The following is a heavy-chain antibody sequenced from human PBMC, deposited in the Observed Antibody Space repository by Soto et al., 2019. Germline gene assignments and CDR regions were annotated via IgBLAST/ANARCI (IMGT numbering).Heavy chain of an antibody. J-gene: IGHJ4*02. CDR2: ISFDGNNG. V-gene: IGHV3-30-3*01. CDR3: ARDRSDV. Sequence: QVQLVESGGGVVRPGRSLRLSCAASGFTLSSYAMYWVRQAPGKGLEGVAFISFDGNNGYADSVKGRFTISRDNSKNTVYLQMNSLRGEDTAVYYCARDRSDVWGQGTLVTVSS. CDR1: GFTLSSYA.